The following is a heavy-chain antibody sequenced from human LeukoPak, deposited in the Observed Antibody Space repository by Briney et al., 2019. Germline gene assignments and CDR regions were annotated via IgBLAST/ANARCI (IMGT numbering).Heavy chain of an antibody. CDR1: GYTFTSYD. D-gene: IGHD5-18*01. Sequence: ASVKVSCKASGYTFTSYDINWVRQATGQGLEWMGWMNPNSGNTGYAQKFQGRVTITRNTSISTAYMELSSLRSEDTAVYYCTVDTAMVGAFDIWGQGTMVTVSS. CDR3: TVDTAMVGAFDI. V-gene: IGHV1-8*03. J-gene: IGHJ3*02. CDR2: MNPNSGNT.